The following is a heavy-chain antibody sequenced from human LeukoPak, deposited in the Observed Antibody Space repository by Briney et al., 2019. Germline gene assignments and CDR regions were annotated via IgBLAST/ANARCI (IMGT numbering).Heavy chain of an antibody. V-gene: IGHV1-18*01. J-gene: IGHJ2*01. CDR3: ARSPPWSSSYHYWYLDL. D-gene: IGHD6-13*01. CDR1: GYTFTSYS. Sequence: ASVKVSCKASGYTFTSYSISWVRQAPGQGLEWMGWISAYNGNTNYAQKLQGRVTMTTDTSTSTAYMELSRLRSDDTAVYYCARSPPWSSSYHYWYLDLWGRGTLVTVSS. CDR2: ISAYNGNT.